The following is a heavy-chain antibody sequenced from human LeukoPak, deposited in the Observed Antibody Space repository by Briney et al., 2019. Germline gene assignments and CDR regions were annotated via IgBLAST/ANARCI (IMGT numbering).Heavy chain of an antibody. J-gene: IGHJ5*02. V-gene: IGHV5-51*01. Sequence: GESLKISCKGSGYSFTSYWIGWVRQMPGKGLEWMGIIYPGDSETRYSPSFQGQVTISADKSISTAYLQWSSLKASDTAMYYCARMGIAVAGTGSWFDPWGQGTLVTVSS. D-gene: IGHD6-19*01. CDR1: GYSFTSYW. CDR3: ARMGIAVAGTGSWFDP. CDR2: IYPGDSET.